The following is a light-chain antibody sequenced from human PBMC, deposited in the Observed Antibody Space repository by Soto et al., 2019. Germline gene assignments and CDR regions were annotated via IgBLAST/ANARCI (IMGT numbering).Light chain of an antibody. CDR1: QSISTY. Sequence: DIQMTQSPSSLSASVGDRVTITCRASQSISTYLHWYQQKPGKAPNLLIYAASSLQSGVPSRFSGSGSGTDFTLTISSLQPEDFATYYCRQSYSTPPLTFGGGTKVDIK. V-gene: IGKV1-39*01. J-gene: IGKJ4*01. CDR3: RQSYSTPPLT. CDR2: AAS.